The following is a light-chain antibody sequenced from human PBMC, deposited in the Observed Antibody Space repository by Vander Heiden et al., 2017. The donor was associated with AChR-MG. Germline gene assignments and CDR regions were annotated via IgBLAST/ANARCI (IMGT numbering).Light chain of an antibody. V-gene: IGLV5-45*03. Sequence: QAVLTQPSSLSASPGASASLTCTLRSGINVGTYSIYWYQQKPGSPPQYRLRYKSDSDKQQGSGVPSRFSGSKDASANAGILLISGLQSEDEADYYCMIWHSSAVVFGGGTKLTVL. J-gene: IGLJ2*01. CDR2: YKSDSDK. CDR3: MIWHSSAVV. CDR1: SGINVGTYS.